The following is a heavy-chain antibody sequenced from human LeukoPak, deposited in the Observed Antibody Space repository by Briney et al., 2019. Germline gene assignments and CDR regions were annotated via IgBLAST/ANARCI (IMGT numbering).Heavy chain of an antibody. CDR1: GYTFTGYY. CDR2: INPNSGGT. J-gene: IGHJ4*02. CDR3: ARVQANSSGWCPSFDY. D-gene: IGHD6-19*01. V-gene: IGHV1-2*02. Sequence: ALVKVSFKASGYTFTGYYMHWVRQAPGQGLEWMGWINPNSGGTNYAQKFQGRVTMTRDTSISTAYMELSRLRSDDTAVYYCARVQANSSGWCPSFDYWGQGTLVTVSS.